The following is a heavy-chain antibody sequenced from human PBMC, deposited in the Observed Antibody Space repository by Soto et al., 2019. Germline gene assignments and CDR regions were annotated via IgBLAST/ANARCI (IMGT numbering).Heavy chain of an antibody. Sequence: SVKVSCKASGGTFSSYAISWVRQAPGQGLEWMGGIIPIFGTANYAQKFQGRVTITADESTSTAYMELSSLRSEDTAVYYCARDRPYCSGGSCYRDNCFDPWGQGTLVTLSS. CDR1: GGTFSSYA. D-gene: IGHD2-15*01. J-gene: IGHJ5*02. CDR2: IIPIFGTA. CDR3: ARDRPYCSGGSCYRDNCFDP. V-gene: IGHV1-69*13.